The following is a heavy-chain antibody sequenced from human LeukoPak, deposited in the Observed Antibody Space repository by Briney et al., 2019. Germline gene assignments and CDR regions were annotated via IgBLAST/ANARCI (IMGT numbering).Heavy chain of an antibody. J-gene: IGHJ4*02. D-gene: IGHD3-22*01. CDR1: GGSISSHY. V-gene: IGHV4-59*11. Sequence: PSETLSLTCTVSGGSISSHYRSWIRQPPGKGLEWIGYIYHSGSTNYNPSLKSRVTISLDTSKKQFSLKLTSVTAADTAVYYCARTRDDSSGYLSVDYWGQGALVAVSS. CDR2: IYHSGST. CDR3: ARTRDDSSGYLSVDY.